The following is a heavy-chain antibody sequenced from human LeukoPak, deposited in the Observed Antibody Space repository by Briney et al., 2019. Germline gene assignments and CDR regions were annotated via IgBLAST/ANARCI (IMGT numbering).Heavy chain of an antibody. Sequence: SVKVSCKASGYTFTSYGISWVRQAPGQGLEWMGGIIPIFGTANYAQKFQGRVTITADESTSTAYMELSSLRSEDTAVYYCASICSGGSCYPSGFDPWGQGTLVTVSS. CDR2: IIPIFGTA. CDR1: GYTFTSYG. CDR3: ASICSGGSCYPSGFDP. J-gene: IGHJ5*02. D-gene: IGHD2-15*01. V-gene: IGHV1-69*13.